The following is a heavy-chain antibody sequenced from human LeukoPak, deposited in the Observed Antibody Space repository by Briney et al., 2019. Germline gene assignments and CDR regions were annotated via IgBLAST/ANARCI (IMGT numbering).Heavy chain of an antibody. V-gene: IGHV3-23*01. D-gene: IGHD6-19*01. J-gene: IGHJ4*02. CDR3: AKDSSIAVAGILSY. Sequence: GGTLRLSCAASGFIFSNYGMGWVRQAPGKGLEWVSILSASGISTYYADSVKGRFTISRDNAKNSLYLQMNSLRAEDTALYYCAKDSSIAVAGILSYWGQGTLVTVSS. CDR1: GFIFSNYG. CDR2: LSASGIST.